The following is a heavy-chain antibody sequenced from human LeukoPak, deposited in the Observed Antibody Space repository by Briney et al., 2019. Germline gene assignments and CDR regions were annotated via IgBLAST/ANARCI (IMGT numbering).Heavy chain of an antibody. CDR2: IYYSGST. Sequence: SETLSLTCAVSGGSISSGGYSWSWIRQPPGKGLEWIGYIYYSGSTHYNPSLKSRVTISVDTSKNQFSLKLSSVTAADGAVYYCARLYDSSGRKVDYWGQGTLVTVSS. V-gene: IGHV4-30-2*03. CDR3: ARLYDSSGRKVDY. CDR1: GGSISSGGYS. D-gene: IGHD3-22*01. J-gene: IGHJ4*02.